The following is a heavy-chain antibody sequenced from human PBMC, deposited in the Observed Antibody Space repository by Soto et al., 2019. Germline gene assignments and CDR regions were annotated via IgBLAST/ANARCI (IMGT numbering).Heavy chain of an antibody. CDR2: ISGSGGST. CDR1: GFTFTSYA. J-gene: IGHJ4*02. CDR3: AKEHSVFRCVDY. D-gene: IGHD1-26*01. V-gene: IGHV3-23*01. Sequence: EVQLLESGGGLVQPGGSLRLSCAASGFTFTSYAMSWVRRAQGKGLEWVSAISGSGGSTYYADSVKGRFTISRDNSKNTLYLQMNSLRAEDTAVYYCAKEHSVFRCVDYWGQGTLVTVSS.